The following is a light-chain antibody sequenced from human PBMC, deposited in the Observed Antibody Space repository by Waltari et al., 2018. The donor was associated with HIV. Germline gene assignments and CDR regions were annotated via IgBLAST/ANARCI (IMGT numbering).Light chain of an antibody. CDR1: KLGNRY. V-gene: IGLV3-1*01. Sequence: SSELIQPPSMSVSPGQTASLTCSGDKLGNRYASWYQQKPGQSPVLVMYQDNKRPSDIPERFSGSNSGDTATLTISGTQALDEADYYCQAWDTSGVVFGGGTKLTVL. J-gene: IGLJ2*01. CDR3: QAWDTSGVV. CDR2: QDN.